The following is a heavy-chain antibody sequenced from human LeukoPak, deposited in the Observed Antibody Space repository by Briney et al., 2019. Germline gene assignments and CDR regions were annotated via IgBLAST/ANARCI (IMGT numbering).Heavy chain of an antibody. J-gene: IGHJ3*02. CDR1: GGSFSGYY. V-gene: IGHV4-34*01. D-gene: IGHD2-2*01. Sequence: SATLSLTCAVSGGSFSGYYWSWIRQPPGKGLEWIGEINHSGSTNYNPSLKSRVTISVDTSKNQFSLKLSSVTAADTAVYYCARVRWVVPAARGAFDIWGQGTMVTVSS. CDR2: INHSGST. CDR3: ARVRWVVPAARGAFDI.